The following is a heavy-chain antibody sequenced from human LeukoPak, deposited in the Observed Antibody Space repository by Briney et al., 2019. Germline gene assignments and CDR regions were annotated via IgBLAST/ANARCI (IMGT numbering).Heavy chain of an antibody. CDR1: GYTLTELS. CDR3: AFPGHPDPPNYFDY. D-gene: IGHD1-14*01. CDR2: FDPEDGET. J-gene: IGHJ4*02. V-gene: IGHV1-24*01. Sequence: ASVKVSCKVSGYTLTELSMHWVRQAPGKGLEWMGGFDPEDGETIYAQKFQGRVTMTEDTSTDTAYMELSSLRSEDTAVYYCAFPGHPDPPNYFDYWGQGTLVAVSS.